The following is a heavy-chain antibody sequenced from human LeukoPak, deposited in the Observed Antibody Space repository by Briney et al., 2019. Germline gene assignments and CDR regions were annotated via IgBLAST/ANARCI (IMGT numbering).Heavy chain of an antibody. J-gene: IGHJ4*02. CDR3: TSYECPGYNVDY. CDR2: IYYSGST. CDR1: GGSICSYF. Sequence: PSETLSLTCAVSGGSICSYFWSWIRQPPGKGLEWIWHIYYSGSTNYNPSPTSRVTIPVDTSKNKFSLKLSCGTAADTAVFYCTSYECPGYNVDYWGQGTLVTVSS. V-gene: IGHV4-59*08. D-gene: IGHD5-24*01.